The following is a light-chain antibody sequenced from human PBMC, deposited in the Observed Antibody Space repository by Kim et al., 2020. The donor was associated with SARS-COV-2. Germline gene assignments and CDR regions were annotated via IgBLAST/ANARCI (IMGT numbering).Light chain of an antibody. V-gene: IGKV1-9*01. CDR1: HDITTD. CDR2: GAS. Sequence: SASVGDRVTITCQASHDITTDLAWYQQKSGKAPKLLIFGASTLPSEVLSRFSGSGSGTDFTLPISSLQPEDVATYYCQQFNSYPRFGGGTKVDIK. CDR3: QQFNSYPR. J-gene: IGKJ4*02.